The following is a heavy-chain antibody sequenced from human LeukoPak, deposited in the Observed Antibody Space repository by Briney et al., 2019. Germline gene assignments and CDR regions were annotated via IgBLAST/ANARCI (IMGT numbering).Heavy chain of an antibody. Sequence: GGSLRLSCAASGFTFSSYWMRWVRQAPGKGLVWVSRINSDGSSTSYADSVKGRFTISRDNAKNTLYLQMNSLRAEDTAVYYCARDSSGWYLNWFDPWGQGTLVTVSS. V-gene: IGHV3-74*01. J-gene: IGHJ5*02. CDR3: ARDSSGWYLNWFDP. CDR1: GFTFSSYW. CDR2: INSDGSST. D-gene: IGHD6-19*01.